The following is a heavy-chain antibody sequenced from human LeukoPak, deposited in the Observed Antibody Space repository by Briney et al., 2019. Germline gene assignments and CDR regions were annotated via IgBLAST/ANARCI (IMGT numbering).Heavy chain of an antibody. D-gene: IGHD3/OR15-3a*01. CDR2: IKQDGSEK. Sequence: TGGSLRLSCAASGFTFSRYWMSWVRQAPGKGLEWVANIKQDGSEKDYVDSVKGRFTISRDNAKNTLYLQMNSLRAEDTAVYYCAKGGLVHPLHIWGQGTMVTVSS. CDR1: GFTFSRYW. J-gene: IGHJ3*02. CDR3: AKGGLVHPLHI. V-gene: IGHV3-7*03.